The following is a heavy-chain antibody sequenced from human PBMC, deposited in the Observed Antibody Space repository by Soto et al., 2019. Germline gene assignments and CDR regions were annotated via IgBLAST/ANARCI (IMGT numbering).Heavy chain of an antibody. Sequence: ASVKVSCKASGYTFTSYAMHWVRQAPGQRLEGMGWINAGNGNTKYSQKFQGRVTITRDTSASTAYMELSSLRSEDTAVYYCARYLVDLTGTTLSPFDYWGQGTLVTVSS. CDR1: GYTFTSYA. CDR2: INAGNGNT. D-gene: IGHD1-7*01. V-gene: IGHV1-3*01. CDR3: ARYLVDLTGTTLSPFDY. J-gene: IGHJ4*02.